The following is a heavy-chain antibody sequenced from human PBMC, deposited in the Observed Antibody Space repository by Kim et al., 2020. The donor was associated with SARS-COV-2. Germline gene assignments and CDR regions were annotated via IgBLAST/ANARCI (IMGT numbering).Heavy chain of an antibody. J-gene: IGHJ4*02. CDR3: AKRPRSRLNYYDSSGYYFDY. V-gene: IGHV3-23*01. D-gene: IGHD3-22*01. Sequence: GGSLRLSCAASGFTFSSYAMSWVRQAPGKGLEWVSAISGSGGSTYYADSVKGRFTISRDNSKNTLYLQMNSLRAEDTAVYYCAKRPRSRLNYYDSSGYYFDYWGQGTLVTVSS. CDR2: ISGSGGST. CDR1: GFTFSSYA.